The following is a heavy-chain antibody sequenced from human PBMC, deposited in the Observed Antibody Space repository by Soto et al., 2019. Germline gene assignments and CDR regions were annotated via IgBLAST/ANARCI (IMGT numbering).Heavy chain of an antibody. CDR1: GGSISSGGYY. D-gene: IGHD2-2*01. CDR3: ARANYIVVVPAATANWFDP. CDR2: IYYSGST. Sequence: SETLSLTCTVSGGSISSGGYYWSWIRQHPGKGLEWIGYIYYSGSTYYNPSLKSRVTISVDTSKNQFSLKLSSVTAADTAVYYCARANYIVVVPAATANWFDPWGQGTLVT. J-gene: IGHJ5*02. V-gene: IGHV4-31*03.